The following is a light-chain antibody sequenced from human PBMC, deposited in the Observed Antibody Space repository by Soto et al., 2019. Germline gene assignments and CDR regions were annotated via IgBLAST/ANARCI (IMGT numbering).Light chain of an antibody. Sequence: DIQMTQSPSSLSASVGDRVTITCRASQGISTYLAWYQQKPGKGPTLLIYAASTLQSGVPSRLSGSGSGTAFTLTISSLKPEDVETYYCQKYNSVPLTFGGGTKVEIK. CDR1: QGISTY. J-gene: IGKJ4*01. V-gene: IGKV1-27*01. CDR3: QKYNSVPLT. CDR2: AAS.